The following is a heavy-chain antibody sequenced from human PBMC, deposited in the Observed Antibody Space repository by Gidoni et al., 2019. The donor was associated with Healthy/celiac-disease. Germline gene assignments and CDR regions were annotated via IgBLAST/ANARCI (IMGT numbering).Heavy chain of an antibody. CDR2: ISYDGSNK. J-gene: IGHJ4*02. CDR3: ASPFKDHGAY. Sequence: GFTFSSYAMHWVRQAPGKGLEWVAVISYDGSNKYYADSVKGRFTISRDNSKNTLYLQMNSLRAEDTAVYYFASPFKDHGAYWGQGTLVTVSS. V-gene: IGHV3-30-3*01. D-gene: IGHD3-10*01. CDR1: GFTFSSYA.